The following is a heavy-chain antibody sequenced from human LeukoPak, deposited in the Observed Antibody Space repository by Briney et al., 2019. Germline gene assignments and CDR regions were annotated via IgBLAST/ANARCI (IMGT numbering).Heavy chain of an antibody. Sequence: PSETLSLTCTVSGGSISSYYWSWIRQPPGKGLEWLGYIYYSGSTNYNPSLKSRVTISVDTSKNQFSLKLSSVTAADTAVYYCARWYGSGTYWRFDPWGQGTLVTVSS. V-gene: IGHV4-59*01. J-gene: IGHJ5*02. CDR2: IYYSGST. CDR3: ARWYGSGTYWRFDP. D-gene: IGHD3-10*01. CDR1: GGSISSYY.